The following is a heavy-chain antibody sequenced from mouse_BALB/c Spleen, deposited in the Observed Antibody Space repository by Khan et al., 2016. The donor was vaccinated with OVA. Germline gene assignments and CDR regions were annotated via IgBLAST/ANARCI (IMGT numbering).Heavy chain of an antibody. CDR3: ARTARIKY. D-gene: IGHD1-2*01. Sequence: EVQLQESGPGLVKPSQSLSLTCTVTGYSITSGYGWNWIRQFPGNKLEWMGFIRNSGSTNYNPSLKSRISITRDTSKNQFFLQLNSVTTEDTSTYYWARTARIKYWGQGTTLTVSS. CDR1: GYSITSGYG. V-gene: IGHV3-1*02. CDR2: IRNSGST. J-gene: IGHJ2*01.